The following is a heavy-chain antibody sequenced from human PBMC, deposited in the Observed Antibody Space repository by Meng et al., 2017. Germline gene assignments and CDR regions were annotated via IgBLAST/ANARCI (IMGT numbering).Heavy chain of an antibody. V-gene: IGHV3-23*01. D-gene: IGHD5-18*01. Sequence: GGSLRLSCAASGFTFSSYWMSWVRQAPGKGLEWVSAISGSGGSTYYADSVKGRFTISRDNSKNTLYLQMNSLRAEDTAVYYCAKDLTAMDLVFDYWGQGTLVTVSS. CDR2: ISGSGGST. J-gene: IGHJ4*02. CDR1: GFTFSSYW. CDR3: AKDLTAMDLVFDY.